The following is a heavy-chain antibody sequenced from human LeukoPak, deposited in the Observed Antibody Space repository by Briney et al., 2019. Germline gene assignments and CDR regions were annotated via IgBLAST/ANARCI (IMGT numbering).Heavy chain of an antibody. J-gene: IGHJ3*02. CDR1: GGSISSSNW. Sequence: SSETLSLTCAVSGGSISSSNWWSWVRQPPGKGLEWIGEIYHSGSTNYNPSLKSRVTISVDRSKNQFSLKLSSVTAADTAVYYCARDLVAARPLNDAFDIWGQGTMVTVSS. V-gene: IGHV4-4*02. CDR2: IYHSGST. CDR3: ARDLVAARPLNDAFDI. D-gene: IGHD6-6*01.